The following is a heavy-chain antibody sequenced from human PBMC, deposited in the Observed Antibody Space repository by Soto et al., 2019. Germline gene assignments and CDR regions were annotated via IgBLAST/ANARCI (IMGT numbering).Heavy chain of an antibody. Sequence: SETLSLTCTVSGGSISSGTSYWSWIRQRPGKGLEWIGYIFYSGSFYYTPSLRGRVMILADTSKNPFTLRLSSVTAADTAVYYCAGVTMVRGVISFDYWGQGTLVTVSS. D-gene: IGHD3-10*01. CDR3: AGVTMVRGVISFDY. J-gene: IGHJ4*02. CDR1: GGSISSGTSY. CDR2: IFYSGSF. V-gene: IGHV4-31*03.